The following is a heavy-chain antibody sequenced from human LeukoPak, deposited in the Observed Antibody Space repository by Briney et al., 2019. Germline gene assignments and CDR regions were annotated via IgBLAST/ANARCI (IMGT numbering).Heavy chain of an antibody. J-gene: IGHJ3*02. CDR2: INPNSGGT. Sequence: ASVKVSCKASGYTFTGYYMYWVRQAPGQGLEWMGWINPNSGGTNYAQKFQGRVTMTRDSSINTDYMELSRLSSDDTAVYYCARDLSGGALGAFDIWGQGTMVTVSS. CDR1: GYTFTGYY. D-gene: IGHD2-15*01. CDR3: ARDLSGGALGAFDI. V-gene: IGHV1-2*02.